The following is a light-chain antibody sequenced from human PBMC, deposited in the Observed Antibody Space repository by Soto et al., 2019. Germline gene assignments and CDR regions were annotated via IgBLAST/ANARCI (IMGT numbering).Light chain of an antibody. CDR1: SSDVGAYNY. V-gene: IGLV2-8*01. J-gene: IGLJ1*01. CDR2: EVS. Sequence: QSVLTQPPSASGSPGQSVSISCTGTSSDVGAYNYVSWYQQHPGKAPKLIIYEVSKRPSGVPDRFSGSKFGNAASLTVSGLQAEDEADYYCAAWDDSLSVLFGTGTKVTV. CDR3: AAWDDSLSVL.